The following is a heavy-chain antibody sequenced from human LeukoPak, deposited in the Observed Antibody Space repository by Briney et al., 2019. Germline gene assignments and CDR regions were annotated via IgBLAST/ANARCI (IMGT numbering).Heavy chain of an antibody. V-gene: IGHV1-2*02. Sequence: ASVKVSCKASGYTFTGYYMHWVRQAPGQGLEWMGWINPNSGGTNYAQKFQGRVTMTRDTSISTAYMELSRLRSDDTAVYYCARAGRAGGYYYYYYYMDVWGKGTTVTVSS. CDR3: ARAGRAGGYYYYYYYMDV. CDR1: GYTFTGYY. CDR2: INPNSGGT. D-gene: IGHD3-10*01. J-gene: IGHJ6*03.